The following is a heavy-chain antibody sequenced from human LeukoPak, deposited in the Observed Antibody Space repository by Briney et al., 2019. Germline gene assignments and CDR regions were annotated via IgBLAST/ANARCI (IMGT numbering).Heavy chain of an antibody. CDR2: IYYTGST. CDR3: ARRQGAQRWLQLGFDY. D-gene: IGHD5-24*01. CDR1: GGSISSNSDY. Sequence: SETLPLTCTVSGGSISSNSDYWGWIRQPPGKGLEWIGSIYYTGSTYYNPSLKSRVTISVDTSKNQFSLKLSSVTAADTAVYYCARRQGAQRWLQLGFDYWGQGTLVTVSS. V-gene: IGHV4-39*01. J-gene: IGHJ4*02.